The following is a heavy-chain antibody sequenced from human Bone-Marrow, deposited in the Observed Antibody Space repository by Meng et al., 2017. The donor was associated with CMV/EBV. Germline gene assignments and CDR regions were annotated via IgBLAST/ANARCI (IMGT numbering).Heavy chain of an antibody. CDR1: GGSVRDYY. Sequence: GSLRLSCTVSGGSVRDYYWSWIRQPPGKGLEWIGYIFYSGNTKNNHSLEGRVIISVDPSKNQFSLSLTSLTAADTAVYYCARDVTPDLWGQGTLVTVSS. CDR2: IFYSGNT. J-gene: IGHJ5*02. V-gene: IGHV4-59*02. CDR3: ARDVTPDL. D-gene: IGHD5-18*01.